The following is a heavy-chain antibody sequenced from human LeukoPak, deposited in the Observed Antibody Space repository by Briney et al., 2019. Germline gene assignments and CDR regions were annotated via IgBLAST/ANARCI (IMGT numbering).Heavy chain of an antibody. V-gene: IGHV3-21*01. CDR3: TRDQRAARPNLDY. J-gene: IGHJ4*02. Sequence: GGSLRLSCAASGFTFSIYSINWVRQAPGKGLEWVSSISSTSTYIYYADSVKGRFTISRDNARNSVSLQMNSLRAEDTDVYYCTRDQRAARPNLDYWGQGTLVTVSS. CDR2: ISSTSTYI. D-gene: IGHD6-6*01. CDR1: GFTFSIYS.